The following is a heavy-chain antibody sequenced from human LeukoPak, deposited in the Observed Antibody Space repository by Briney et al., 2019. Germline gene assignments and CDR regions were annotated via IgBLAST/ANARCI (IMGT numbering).Heavy chain of an antibody. V-gene: IGHV3-48*03. D-gene: IGHD4-17*01. CDR2: INARGSSL. J-gene: IGHJ4*02. CDR1: GFTFSDHE. Sequence: GGSLRLSCEASGFTFSDHEMNWVRQAPGMGLEWVSYINARGSSLDYADSVKGRFTISRDNSKNTLYLQMNSLRAEDTAVYYCAKDRPLRGWGQGTLVTVSS. CDR3: AKDRPLRG.